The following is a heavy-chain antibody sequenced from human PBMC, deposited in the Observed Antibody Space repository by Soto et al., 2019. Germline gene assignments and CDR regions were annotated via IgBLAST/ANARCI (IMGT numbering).Heavy chain of an antibody. J-gene: IGHJ6*02. D-gene: IGHD6-6*01. Sequence: PGGSLRLSCAASGFIFGSYWMTWARQAPGKGLEWVANIKEDGSDIDYVDSVKGRFTISRDNAKKSLFLQMNSLRAEDTAVYYCARVYSSTSGRAMDVWGQGTTVTVSS. CDR1: GFIFGSYW. CDR2: IKEDGSDI. V-gene: IGHV3-7*04. CDR3: ARVYSSTSGRAMDV.